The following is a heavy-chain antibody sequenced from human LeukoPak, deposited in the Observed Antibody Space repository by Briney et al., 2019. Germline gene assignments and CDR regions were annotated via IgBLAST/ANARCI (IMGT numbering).Heavy chain of an antibody. D-gene: IGHD3-10*01. Sequence: SETLSLTCAVYGGSFSGYYWSWIRQPPGKGLEWMGEINHSGSTNYNPSLKSGVTISVDTSKNQFSLKLSSVTAADTAVYYCAREVPGRGGDIWGQGTMVTVSS. J-gene: IGHJ3*02. CDR2: INHSGST. V-gene: IGHV4-34*01. CDR1: GGSFSGYY. CDR3: AREVPGRGGDI.